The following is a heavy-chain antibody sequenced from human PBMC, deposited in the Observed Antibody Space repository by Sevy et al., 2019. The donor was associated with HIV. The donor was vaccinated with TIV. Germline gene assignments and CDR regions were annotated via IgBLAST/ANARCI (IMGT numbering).Heavy chain of an antibody. CDR1: GFSVNSNY. Sequence: GGSLRLSCAASGFSVNSNYMSWVRQAPGRGLDWVSTIYSDGRAYYTDSVKGRFSITRDKSKNTVYLQMNSLRDEETAVYYCARDIYETAFDIWGQGTMVTVSS. J-gene: IGHJ3*02. D-gene: IGHD5-12*01. CDR2: IYSDGRA. CDR3: ARDIYETAFDI. V-gene: IGHV3-66*02.